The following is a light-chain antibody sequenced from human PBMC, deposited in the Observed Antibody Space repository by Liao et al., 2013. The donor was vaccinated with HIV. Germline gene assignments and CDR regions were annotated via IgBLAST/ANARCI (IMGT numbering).Light chain of an antibody. Sequence: SYELTQAPSVSVPPGQTASITCSGDKLGNKYTCWYQQKPGQSPLLLIYQDSYRPSGIPERFSGSKSGNSATLSISRVEAGDEADFYCHVWDRTSDHPVFGGGTKLTVL. CDR3: HVWDRTSDHPV. CDR1: KLGNKY. CDR2: QDS. V-gene: IGLV3-1*01. J-gene: IGLJ2*01.